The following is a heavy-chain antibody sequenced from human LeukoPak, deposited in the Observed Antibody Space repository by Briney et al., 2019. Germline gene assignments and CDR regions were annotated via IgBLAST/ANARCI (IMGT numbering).Heavy chain of an antibody. J-gene: IGHJ6*02. CDR1: GGSISSGDYY. D-gene: IGHD5-24*01. V-gene: IGHV4-30-4*01. Sequence: SQTLSLTCTVSGGSISSGDYYWSWIRQPPGKGLEWIGYIYYSGSTYYNPSLKSRVTISVDTSKNQSSLKLSSVTAADTAVYYCARGFYKTAARDGYNFLNWGSNYYYGMDVWGQGTTVTVSS. CDR2: IYYSGST. CDR3: ARGFYKTAARDGYNFLNWGSNYYYGMDV.